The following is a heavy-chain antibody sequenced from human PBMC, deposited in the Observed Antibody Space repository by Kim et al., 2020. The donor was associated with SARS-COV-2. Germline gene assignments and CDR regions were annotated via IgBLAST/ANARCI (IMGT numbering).Heavy chain of an antibody. V-gene: IGHV3-23*01. CDR3: ARTVRTRNYYFDF. J-gene: IGHJ4*02. CDR1: GFTFSSYA. Sequence: GGSLRLSCEVSGFTFSSYAMTWVRQAPGKGLEWISGIGLSDSVVSTYYADSVKGRFTISRENSKNSLYLQMNSLRAEDTAVYYCARTVRTRNYYFDFWGQGALVTVSS. CDR2: IGLSDSVVST. D-gene: IGHD2-2*01.